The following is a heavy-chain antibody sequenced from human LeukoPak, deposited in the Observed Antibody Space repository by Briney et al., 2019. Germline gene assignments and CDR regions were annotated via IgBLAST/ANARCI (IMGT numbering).Heavy chain of an antibody. V-gene: IGHV1-2*02. Sequence: ASVKVSCKASGYTFTGYYMHWVRQAPGQGLEWMGWINPNSGGTSYAQKFQGRVTMTRDTSISTAYMELSRLRSDDTAVYYCARDAPYDFWSGYYLDYWGQGTLVTVSS. CDR3: ARDAPYDFWSGYYLDY. CDR1: GYTFTGYY. J-gene: IGHJ4*02. CDR2: INPNSGGT. D-gene: IGHD3-3*01.